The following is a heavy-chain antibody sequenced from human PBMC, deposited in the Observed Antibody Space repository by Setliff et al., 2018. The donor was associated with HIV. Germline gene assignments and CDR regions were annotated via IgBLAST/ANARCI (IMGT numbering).Heavy chain of an antibody. J-gene: IGHJ6*03. Sequence: SGPTLVNPTQILTLTCTLTGLSVSNTGVGVGWIRQPPGKALEWLALIYWDDDKRYSPSLKSRLTIRKDASKNQVVLTMTKMDPVDTGTYYCAHTTSFDFWTPGPMDVWGKGTTVTVSS. D-gene: IGHD3-3*01. CDR2: IYWDDDK. CDR3: AHTTSFDFWTPGPMDV. V-gene: IGHV2-5*02. CDR1: GLSVSNTGVG.